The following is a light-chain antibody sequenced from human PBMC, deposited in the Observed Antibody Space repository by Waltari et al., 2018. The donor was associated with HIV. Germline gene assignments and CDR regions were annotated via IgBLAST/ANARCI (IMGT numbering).Light chain of an antibody. CDR1: QSVSNN. Sequence: EIVMTQSPATLSVSPGERATLSCRAGQSVSNNLAWFQQRPGQAPRLLISGASTRATDVSARFSGSGSGTEFTLTISSLQSEDFAIYYCQQTYSLPYTFGQGTKL. J-gene: IGKJ2*01. CDR2: GAS. CDR3: QQTYSLPYT. V-gene: IGKV3-15*01.